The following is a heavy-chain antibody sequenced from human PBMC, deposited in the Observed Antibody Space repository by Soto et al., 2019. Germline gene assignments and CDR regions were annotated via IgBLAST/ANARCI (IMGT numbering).Heavy chain of an antibody. Sequence: EVQLLESGGGLVQPGGSLRLSCAASGFTFSTNSMTWVRQAPGKGLEWVCGISGGGDSTHYADSVKGRFTIYRDNSKNMVYLQMNSLTADDTAVYFCSKWDGYGDQWGQGTVVTVSS. CDR1: GFTFSTNS. J-gene: IGHJ5*02. V-gene: IGHV3-23*01. CDR2: ISGGGDST. CDR3: SKWDGYGDQ. D-gene: IGHD5-12*01.